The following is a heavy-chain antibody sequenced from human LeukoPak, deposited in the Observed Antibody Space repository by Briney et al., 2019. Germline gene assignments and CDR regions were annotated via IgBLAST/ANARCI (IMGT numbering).Heavy chain of an antibody. CDR1: GFTFSNYA. J-gene: IGHJ4*02. CDR2: ILIPGTT. Sequence: GGSLRLSCVGSGFTFSNYAMNWVRQAPGRGLEWVSGILIPGTTYYADSVKGRFTISRDNSKNTLYLQVNNLRVEDTAIYYCAKYRVSDNGWDLDHWGQGTLVTVSS. CDR3: AKYRVSDNGWDLDH. D-gene: IGHD6-19*01. V-gene: IGHV3-23*01.